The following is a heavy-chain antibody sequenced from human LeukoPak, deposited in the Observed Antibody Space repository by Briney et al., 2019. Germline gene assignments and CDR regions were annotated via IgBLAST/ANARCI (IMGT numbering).Heavy chain of an antibody. CDR3: AKDRDLWLADVVATFDY. Sequence: PGGSLRLSCAASGFPFSDYGMYWVRQAPGKGREWLAVISHDGSNKYYADSVKGRFTISRDNSKNTLYLQMNSLRAEDTAVYYCAKDRDLWLADVVATFDYWGQGTLVAVSS. V-gene: IGHV3-30*18. CDR1: GFPFSDYG. D-gene: IGHD6-19*01. J-gene: IGHJ4*02. CDR2: ISHDGSNK.